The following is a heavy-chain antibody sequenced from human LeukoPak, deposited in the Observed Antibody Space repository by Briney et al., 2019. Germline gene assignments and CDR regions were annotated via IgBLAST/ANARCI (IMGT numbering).Heavy chain of an antibody. CDR3: ARGAGGSTPHVAFDI. J-gene: IGHJ3*02. D-gene: IGHD1-26*01. CDR1: GGSIRNYY. V-gene: IGHV4-4*07. Sequence: SETLSLTCTVSGGSIRNYYWNWIRQPAGKGLELIGRIHISGSTNSNPSLKSRVTMAVDMSKDQSSLRLSSVTAADTAVYFCARGAGGSTPHVAFDIGGQGTMVTVSS. CDR2: IHISGST.